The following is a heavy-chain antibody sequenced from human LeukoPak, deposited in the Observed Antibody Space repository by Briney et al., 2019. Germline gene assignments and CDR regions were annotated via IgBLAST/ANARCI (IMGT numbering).Heavy chain of an antibody. D-gene: IGHD1-1*01. V-gene: IGHV4-59*01. CDR3: ARLQGTTGDWFDP. CDR1: GGSISNKY. Sequence: SETLSLTCTVSGGSISNKYWSWIRQPPGKGLEWIGYIYYSGSTNYNPSLKSRVTISVDTSKNQFSLKLSSVTAADTAVYYCARLQGTTGDWFDPWGQGTLVTVSS. CDR2: IYYSGST. J-gene: IGHJ5*02.